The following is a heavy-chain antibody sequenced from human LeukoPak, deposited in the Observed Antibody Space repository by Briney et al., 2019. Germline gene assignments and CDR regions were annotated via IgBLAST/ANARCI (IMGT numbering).Heavy chain of an antibody. D-gene: IGHD3-22*01. J-gene: IGHJ4*02. Sequence: ASVKVSCKASGYTFIGYYMHWVRQAPGQGLEWMGWISAYNGNTNYAQNLQGRVTMTTDTSTSTAYMELRSLRSDDTALYYCARVTSMIVVVDFDYWGQGTLVTVSS. V-gene: IGHV1-18*04. CDR1: GYTFIGYY. CDR3: ARVTSMIVVVDFDY. CDR2: ISAYNGNT.